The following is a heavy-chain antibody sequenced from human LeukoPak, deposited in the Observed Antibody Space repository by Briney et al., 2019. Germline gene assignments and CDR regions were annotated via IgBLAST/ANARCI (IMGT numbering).Heavy chain of an antibody. D-gene: IGHD3-22*01. CDR2: IYWNDDK. CDR3: ASNYYDSSGFPWFDP. CDR1: GFSLSTSGVG. J-gene: IGHJ5*02. V-gene: IGHV2-5*01. Sequence: SGPTLVKPTQTLTLTCTFSGFSLSTSGVGVGWIRQPPGKALEWLALIYWNDDKRYSPSLKSRLTITKDTSKNQVVLTMTNMDPVDTATYYCASNYYDSSGFPWFDPWGQGTLVTVSS.